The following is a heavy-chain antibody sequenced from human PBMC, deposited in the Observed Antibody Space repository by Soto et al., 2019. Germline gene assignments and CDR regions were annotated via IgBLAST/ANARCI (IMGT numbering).Heavy chain of an antibody. J-gene: IGHJ6*02. Sequence: SVKVSCKASGGTFGSYAISWVRQAPGQGLEWMGGIIPITATANYAQKFQGRVTITADASTSTASMQLSSLRSEDTAVYYCARSQGSSTSLEIYYYYYYGMDVWGQGTTVTVSS. D-gene: IGHD2-2*01. V-gene: IGHV1-69*13. CDR3: ARSQGSSTSLEIYYYYYYGMDV. CDR1: GGTFGSYA. CDR2: IIPITATA.